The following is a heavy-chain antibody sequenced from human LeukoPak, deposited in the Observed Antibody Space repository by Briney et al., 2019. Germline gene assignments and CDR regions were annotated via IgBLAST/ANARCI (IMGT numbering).Heavy chain of an antibody. CDR1: GYSFTSYW. J-gene: IGHJ4*02. V-gene: IGHV5-51*01. CDR2: IYPGDSDT. Sequence: GESLKISCKGSGYSFTSYWIGWVRQMPGKGLEWMGIIYPGDSDTRYSPSFQGQVTISADKSISTAYLQWSSLKASDTAMYYCARRIAVAGTGTGYYFDYWGQGTLVTVSS. CDR3: ARRIAVAGTGTGYYFDY. D-gene: IGHD6-19*01.